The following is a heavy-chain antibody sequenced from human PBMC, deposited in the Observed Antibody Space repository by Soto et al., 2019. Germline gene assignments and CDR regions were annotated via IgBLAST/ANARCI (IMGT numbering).Heavy chain of an antibody. Sequence: PGGSLRLSCVASGFTFSSYVMNWVRQAPGKGLEWVSSIISSSSYIYYADSVKGRFTISRDNAKNSLYLQMNSLRAEDTAVYYCAREGVRGSGSYYISMPHYYYYDGMDVWGQGTTVTVSS. CDR3: AREGVRGSGSYYISMPHYYYYDGMDV. D-gene: IGHD3-10*01. CDR2: IISSSSYI. J-gene: IGHJ6*02. CDR1: GFTFSSYV. V-gene: IGHV3-21*01.